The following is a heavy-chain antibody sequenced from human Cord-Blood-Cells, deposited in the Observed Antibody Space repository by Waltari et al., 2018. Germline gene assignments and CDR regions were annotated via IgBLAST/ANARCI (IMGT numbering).Heavy chain of an antibody. CDR1: GYPCTGYY. V-gene: IGHV1-2*02. CDR2: INPNSGGT. CDR3: ARSLPLLWYFDL. D-gene: IGHD3-16*01. Sequence: QVQLVQSGAAVKKTGASVTDSCKASGYPCTGYYMHWVRQAPGQGLEWMGWINPNSGGTNYAQKFQGRVTMTRDTSISTAYMELSRLRSDDTAVYYCARSLPLLWYFDLWGRGTLVTVSS. J-gene: IGHJ2*01.